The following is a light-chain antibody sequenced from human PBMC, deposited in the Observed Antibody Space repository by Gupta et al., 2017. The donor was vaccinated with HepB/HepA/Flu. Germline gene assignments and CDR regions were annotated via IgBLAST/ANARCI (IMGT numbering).Light chain of an antibody. V-gene: IGKV1-9*01. CDR3: HQLNAYPIT. J-gene: IGKJ5*01. CDR2: SAT. Sequence: DILLTQSPSLLSASVGDRVTIPCRASQGVRIYLAWYQQKPGKAPKLLISSATILQNGVPSRFSGSGSGTEFTLTISSLQPEDFAIYYCHQLNAYPITFGQGTRLEI. CDR1: QGVRIY.